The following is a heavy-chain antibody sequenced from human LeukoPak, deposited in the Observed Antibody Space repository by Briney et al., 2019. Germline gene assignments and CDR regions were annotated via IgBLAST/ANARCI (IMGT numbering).Heavy chain of an antibody. D-gene: IGHD2-21*01. CDR3: ASGDGYLQPY. V-gene: IGHV3-53*01. CDR2: IHYDGKI. CDR1: GFSVSGKF. J-gene: IGHJ4*02. Sequence: QPGGSLRLSCAASGFSVSGKFMSWVRQAPGKGLEWVSIIHYDGKIRYAGSVGGRFTIYRDDSENTLFLQMNSLGVDDTAVYFCASGDGYLQPYWGQGTLVTVSS.